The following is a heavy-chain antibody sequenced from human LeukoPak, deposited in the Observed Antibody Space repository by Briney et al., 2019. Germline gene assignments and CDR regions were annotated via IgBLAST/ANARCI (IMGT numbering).Heavy chain of an antibody. V-gene: IGHV3-23*01. CDR3: AKDTMVSSY. CDR2: ISGSGGST. Sequence: GGSLRLSGAAPGLTFSTYAISGVRKAPGKGLEWVSAISGSGGSTNYADSVKGRFTISRDNSKNTLYLQMNSLRAEDTAVYYCAKDTMVSSYWGQGTLVTVSS. D-gene: IGHD3-10*01. J-gene: IGHJ4*02. CDR1: GLTFSTYA.